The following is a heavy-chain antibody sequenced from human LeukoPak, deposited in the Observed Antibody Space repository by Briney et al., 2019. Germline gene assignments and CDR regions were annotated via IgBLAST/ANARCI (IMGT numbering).Heavy chain of an antibody. CDR2: IYYSGST. CDR1: GGSISSYH. V-gene: IGHV4-39*07. J-gene: IGHJ4*02. D-gene: IGHD3-22*01. Sequence: PSETLSLTCTVSGGSISSYHWGWIRQPPGKGLEWIGNIYYSGSTYYNPSLKSRVTISVDSSKNQFSLKLSSVTAADTAVYYCARYDRSGSYYFDHWGQGTPVTVSS. CDR3: ARYDRSGSYYFDH.